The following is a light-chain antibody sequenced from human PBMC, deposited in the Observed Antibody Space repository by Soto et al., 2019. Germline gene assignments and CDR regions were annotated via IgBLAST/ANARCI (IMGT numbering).Light chain of an antibody. J-gene: IGKJ1*01. V-gene: IGKV3-20*01. Sequence: EIVLTQSPGTLSLSPGERVTISCRASQSVNNNFFSWYQQKPGQAPWLLIYGASSMATGIPDRFSGSGSGTDFTLTISRLEPEDVAVYYCQQYVSAPWTFGQGTKVEIK. CDR3: QQYVSAPWT. CDR2: GAS. CDR1: QSVNNNF.